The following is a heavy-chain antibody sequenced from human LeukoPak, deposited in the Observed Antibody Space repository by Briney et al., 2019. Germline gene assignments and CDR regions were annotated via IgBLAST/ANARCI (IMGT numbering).Heavy chain of an antibody. V-gene: IGHV3-64*01. CDR1: GFTFSSYA. Sequence: QPGGSLRLSCAASGFTFSSYAMHWVRQAPGKGLEYVSAISSNGGSTYYANSVKGRFTISRDNSKNTLYLQMGSLRAEDMAVYYCARDGYSYGYVDYWGQGTLVTVSS. CDR2: ISSNGGST. D-gene: IGHD5-18*01. J-gene: IGHJ4*02. CDR3: ARDGYSYGYVDY.